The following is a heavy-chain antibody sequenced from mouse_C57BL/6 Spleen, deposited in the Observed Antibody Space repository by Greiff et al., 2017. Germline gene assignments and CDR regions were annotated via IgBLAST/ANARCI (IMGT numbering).Heavy chain of an antibody. J-gene: IGHJ4*01. Sequence: VQLQQSGPGLVQPSQSLSITCTVSGFSLTSYGVHWVRQSPGKGLEWLGVIWRGGSTDYNAAFMSRLSITKDNSKSQVFFKMNSLQADDTAIYYCAKNMDDYDVPYAMDYWGQGTSVTVSS. D-gene: IGHD2-4*01. CDR3: AKNMDDYDVPYAMDY. CDR2: IWRGGST. V-gene: IGHV2-5*01. CDR1: GFSLTSYG.